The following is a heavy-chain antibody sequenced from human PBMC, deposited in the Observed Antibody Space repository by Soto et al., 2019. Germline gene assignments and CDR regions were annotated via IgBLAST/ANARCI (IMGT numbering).Heavy chain of an antibody. V-gene: IGHV1-2*04. CDR3: ARERVTIFGVVILDYYYGMDV. J-gene: IGHJ6*02. CDR2: INPNSGGT. D-gene: IGHD3-3*01. CDR1: GYTFTGYY. Sequence: ASVKVSCKASGYTFTGYYMHWVRQAPGQGLEWMGWINPNSGGTNYAQKFQGWVTMTRDTSISTAYMELSRLRSDDTAVYYCARERVTIFGVVILDYYYGMDVWGQGTTVTVSS.